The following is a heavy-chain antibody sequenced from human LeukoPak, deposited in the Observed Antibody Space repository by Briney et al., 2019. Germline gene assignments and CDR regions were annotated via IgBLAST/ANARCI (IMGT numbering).Heavy chain of an antibody. J-gene: IGHJ4*02. CDR1: GGSFSGYY. D-gene: IGHD5-18*01. CDR2: INHSGST. V-gene: IGHV4-34*01. CDR3: AGTRGYSYGRLGY. Sequence: SETLSLTCAVYGGSFSGYYWSWIRQPPGKGLEWIGEINHSGSTNYNPSLKSRVTISVDTSKNQFPLKLSSVTAADTAVYYCAGTRGYSYGRLGYWGQGTLVTVSS.